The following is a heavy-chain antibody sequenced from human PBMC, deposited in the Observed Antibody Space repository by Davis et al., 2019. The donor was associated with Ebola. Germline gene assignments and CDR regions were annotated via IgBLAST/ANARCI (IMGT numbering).Heavy chain of an antibody. CDR1: GFTFSSYW. D-gene: IGHD3-10*01. CDR2: IKQDGSEK. V-gene: IGHV3-7*01. Sequence: GESLKISCAASGFTFSSYWMSWVRQAPGKGLEWVANIKQDGSEKYYVDSVKGRFTISRDNAKNSLYLQMNSLRAEDTAVYYCVKGGLWFGDWFDPWGQGTLVTVSS. CDR3: VKGGLWFGDWFDP. J-gene: IGHJ5*02.